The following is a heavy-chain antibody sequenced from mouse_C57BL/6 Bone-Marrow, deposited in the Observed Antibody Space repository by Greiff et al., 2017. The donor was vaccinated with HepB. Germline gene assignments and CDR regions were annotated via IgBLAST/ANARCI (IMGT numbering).Heavy chain of an antibody. J-gene: IGHJ3*01. D-gene: IGHD1-1*01. CDR3: NHYYGSSYLAY. CDR2: IYPRSGNT. V-gene: IGHV1-81*01. Sequence: QVQLQQSGAELARPGASVKLSCKASGYTFTSYGISWVKQRTGQGLEWIGEIYPRSGNTYYNEKFKGKATLTADKSSSTAYMELRSLTSEDSAVYFCNHYYGSSYLAYWGQGTLVTVSA. CDR1: GYTFTSYG.